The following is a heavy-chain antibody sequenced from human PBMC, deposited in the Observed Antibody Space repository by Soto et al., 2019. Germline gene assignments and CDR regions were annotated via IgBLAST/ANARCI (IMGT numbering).Heavy chain of an antibody. CDR1: GFTFTSYW. CDR2: INSGGTST. V-gene: IGHV3-74*03. D-gene: IGHD2-8*01. CDR3: ARKLVDAGYYYGMDV. J-gene: IGHJ6*02. Sequence: PGGSLRLSCAASGFTFTSYWMHWVRQAPGKGLVWVSRINSGGTSTTYVDSVKGRFTISRDNAKNTLYLQLNRLRPEDTAVYYCARKLVDAGYYYGMDVWGQGTTVTVSS.